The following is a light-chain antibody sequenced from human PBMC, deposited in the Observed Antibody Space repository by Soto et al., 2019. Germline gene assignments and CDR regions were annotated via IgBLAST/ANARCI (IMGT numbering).Light chain of an antibody. CDR3: QQYAGSPT. J-gene: IGKJ5*01. Sequence: EIVLTQSPGTLSLSPGERATLSCWASQSVASTYLGWYQQTPGQAPRLLIYGASSRATGIPGRFSGSGSGKDFTLTISRLEPEDFALYYCQQYAGSPTFGQGTRLEIK. V-gene: IGKV3-20*01. CDR1: QSVASTY. CDR2: GAS.